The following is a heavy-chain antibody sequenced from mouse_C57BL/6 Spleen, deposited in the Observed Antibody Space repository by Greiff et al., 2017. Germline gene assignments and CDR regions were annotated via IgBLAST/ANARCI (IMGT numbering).Heavy chain of an antibody. J-gene: IGHJ4*01. CDR1: GYTFTDYN. CDR2: INPNNGGT. Sequence: EVQLQQSGPELVKPGASVKMSCKASGYTFTDYNMHWVKQSHGKSLEWIGYINPNNGGTSYNQKFKGKATLTVNKSSSTAYMELRSLTSEDSAVYYCARALYYSNYLYAMDYWGQGTSVTVSS. CDR3: ARALYYSNYLYAMDY. V-gene: IGHV1-22*01. D-gene: IGHD2-5*01.